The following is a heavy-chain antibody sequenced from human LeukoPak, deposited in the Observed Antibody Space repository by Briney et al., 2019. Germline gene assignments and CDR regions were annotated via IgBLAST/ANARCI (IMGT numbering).Heavy chain of an antibody. D-gene: IGHD3-10*01. J-gene: IGHJ4*02. Sequence: PGGSLRLSCAASGFTFSDAWMNWVRQAPGKGLEWVGRIKRKTEGGTTDYVAPVKGRFIISRDDSKNTLYLQMNSLKTEDTALYYCTTGNFGPYWGQGTLVTVSS. CDR3: TTGNFGPY. CDR1: GFTFSDAW. V-gene: IGHV3-15*07. CDR2: IKRKTEGGTT.